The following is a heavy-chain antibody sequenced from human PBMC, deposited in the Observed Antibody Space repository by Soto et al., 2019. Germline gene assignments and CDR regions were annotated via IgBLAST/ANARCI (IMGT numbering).Heavy chain of an antibody. J-gene: IGHJ4*02. V-gene: IGHV3-7*01. CDR2: IKQDGSKK. CDR3: ARDPATIFGNVPDY. D-gene: IGHD3-3*01. Sequence: GGSLRLSCAASGFTFNNYWMSWVRQAPEKGLEWVANIKQDGSKKYYVDSVKGRFTISRDNSKNTLYLQMNSLRAEDTAVYYCARDPATIFGNVPDYRGQGTLVTVSS. CDR1: GFTFNNYW.